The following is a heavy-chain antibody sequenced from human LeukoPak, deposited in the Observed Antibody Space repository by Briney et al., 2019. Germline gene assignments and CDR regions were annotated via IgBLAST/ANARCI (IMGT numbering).Heavy chain of an antibody. D-gene: IGHD6-19*01. CDR3: ARHSSDYYGPFDY. CDR1: GYSISSGYY. Sequence: SETLSLTCAVSGYSISSGYYWGWIRQPPGKGLEWIGSIYHSGSTYYNPSLKSRVTMSVDTSKNQFSLKLSSVTAADTAVYFCARHSSDYYGPFDYWGQGTLVTVSS. V-gene: IGHV4-38-2*01. CDR2: IYHSGST. J-gene: IGHJ4*02.